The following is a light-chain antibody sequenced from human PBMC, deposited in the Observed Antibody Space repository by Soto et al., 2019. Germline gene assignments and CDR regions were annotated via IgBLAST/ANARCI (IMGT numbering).Light chain of an antibody. J-gene: IGKJ4*01. Sequence: ETVMTQSPATLSVSPGGRATLSCRASQSISDTLAWYQQKPGQAPRLLIYDASTRATGIPDRFSGIGSGAEFTLTISSLQSEDFAVYYCQQYHMWPLTFGRGTKVDIK. CDR2: DAS. V-gene: IGKV3-15*01. CDR3: QQYHMWPLT. CDR1: QSISDT.